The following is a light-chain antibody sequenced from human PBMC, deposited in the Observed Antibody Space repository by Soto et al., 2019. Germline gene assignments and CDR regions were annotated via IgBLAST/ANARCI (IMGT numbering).Light chain of an antibody. CDR1: SSDIGTYDH. CDR2: SVS. J-gene: IGLJ1*01. Sequence: QSVLTQPASVSGSPGQSITISCSGTSSDIGTYDHVAWFQQFPGKTPKLMIYSVSNRPSGVSYRFSGYKSGNTASLTISGLQAEDEADYYCISYTVSRSYVFGTGTKLTVL. CDR3: ISYTVSRSYV. V-gene: IGLV2-14*01.